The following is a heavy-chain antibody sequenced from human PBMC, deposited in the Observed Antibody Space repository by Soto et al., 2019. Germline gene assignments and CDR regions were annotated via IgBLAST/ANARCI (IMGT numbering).Heavy chain of an antibody. J-gene: IGHJ4*02. CDR3: ARYSGSYWHYLDF. CDR1: GYSFASHW. D-gene: IGHD1-26*01. CDR2: IYPGDSDT. V-gene: IGHV5-51*01. Sequence: GESLKISCKGSGYSFASHWVAWVRQMPEKGLEWIGTIYPGDSDTKYSSAFRGHVTISADTSASTAYLQWRSLEATDSAIYYCARYSGSYWHYLDFWGQGTLVPVSS.